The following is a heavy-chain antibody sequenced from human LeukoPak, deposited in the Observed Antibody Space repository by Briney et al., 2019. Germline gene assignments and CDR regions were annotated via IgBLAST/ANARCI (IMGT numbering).Heavy chain of an antibody. CDR3: AREATGTTGSWFDP. Sequence: GGSLRLSCAASGFTFSSYSMNWVRQAPGKGLEWVSSISSSSSYIYYADSVKGRFTISRDNAKNSLYLQMNSLRAEDTAVYYCAREATGTTGSWFDPWGQGTLDTVSS. CDR1: GFTFSSYS. V-gene: IGHV3-21*01. CDR2: ISSSSSYI. D-gene: IGHD1-1*01. J-gene: IGHJ5*02.